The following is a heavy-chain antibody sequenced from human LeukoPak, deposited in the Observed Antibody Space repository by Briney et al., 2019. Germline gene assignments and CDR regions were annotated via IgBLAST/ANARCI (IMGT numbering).Heavy chain of an antibody. CDR1: GFAFANFW. CDR3: ARDFYTNYYDSSGDDFDY. V-gene: IGHV3-74*01. CDR2: ISSDGSGT. D-gene: IGHD3-22*01. J-gene: IGHJ4*02. Sequence: PGGSLRLSCAASGFAFANFWMHWVRQAPGRGLVWVSYISSDGSGTNYADSVKGRFTISRDNAKNTVYLQMNSLRVEDTAVYYCARDFYTNYYDSSGDDFDYRGQGTLVTVSS.